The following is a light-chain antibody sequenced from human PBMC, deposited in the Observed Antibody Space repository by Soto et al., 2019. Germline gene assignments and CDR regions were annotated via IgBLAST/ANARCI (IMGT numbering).Light chain of an antibody. V-gene: IGKV3-15*01. CDR1: HYVYSN. CDR2: RAS. J-gene: IGKJ1*01. Sequence: EIVMTHSPATLSVYPGERATLSCTASHYVYSNVAWFHQRPGQAPRLLIYRASTRATGTPARFSGSGSGTEFTLTITSLQSEDFALYYCQQYHNLWTFGQGTKVDI. CDR3: QQYHNLWT.